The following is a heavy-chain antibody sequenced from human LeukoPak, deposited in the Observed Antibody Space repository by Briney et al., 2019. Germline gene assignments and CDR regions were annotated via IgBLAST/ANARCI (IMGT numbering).Heavy chain of an antibody. CDR3: ASYYGDYGDY. V-gene: IGHV4-39*01. J-gene: IGHJ4*02. Sequence: PSETLSLTCTVSGGSISSSSYYWGWIRQPPGKGLEWIGSIYYSGSTYYNPSLKSRVTISVDTSKNQFSLKLSSVTAADTAVYYCASYYGDYGDYWGQGTLVTVSS. CDR2: IYYSGST. D-gene: IGHD4-17*01. CDR1: GGSISSSSYY.